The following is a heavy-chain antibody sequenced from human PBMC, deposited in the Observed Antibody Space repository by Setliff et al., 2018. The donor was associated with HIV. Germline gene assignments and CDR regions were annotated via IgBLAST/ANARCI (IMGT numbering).Heavy chain of an antibody. CDR2: ISSSAVST. J-gene: IGHJ4*03. V-gene: IGHV3-23*01. CDR3: ARSPQGGYFDY. CDR1: GFTFSNAW. Sequence: HPGGSLRLSCAVSGFTFSNAWMSWVRQAPGKGLEWVSGISSSAVSTYYKDSVKGRFTISRDNSKNTLYLQMNSLRVEDTAVYHCARSPQGGYFDYWGQGTLVTVSS.